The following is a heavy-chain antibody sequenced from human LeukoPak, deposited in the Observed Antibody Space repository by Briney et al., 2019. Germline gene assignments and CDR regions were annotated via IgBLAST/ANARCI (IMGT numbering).Heavy chain of an antibody. CDR3: TRGPAVGATVY. CDR1: GGSLSAYY. D-gene: IGHD1-26*01. CDR2: NNNSGRS. Sequence: SETLSLTCAVYGGSLSAYYWSWIRQSPGKGLEWIGENNNSGRSKYNPSLKSRVTITLDTSKNQFSLTLRSVTAADTALYYCTRGPAVGATVYWGQGTLVTVSS. J-gene: IGHJ4*02. V-gene: IGHV4-34*01.